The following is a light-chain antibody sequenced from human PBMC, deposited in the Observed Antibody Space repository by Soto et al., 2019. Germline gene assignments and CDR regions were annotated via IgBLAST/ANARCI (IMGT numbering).Light chain of an antibody. J-gene: IGKJ1*01. Sequence: EIVMTQSPATLSVSPGERATLSCTASQSVSSNLAWYQQKPGQAPTLLISGVSTRATGIPARFSGSGSGTEFTLTISSLQSEDFAVYYCQQYTTWPKTFGQGTKVEIK. V-gene: IGKV3-15*01. CDR2: GVS. CDR3: QQYTTWPKT. CDR1: QSVSSN.